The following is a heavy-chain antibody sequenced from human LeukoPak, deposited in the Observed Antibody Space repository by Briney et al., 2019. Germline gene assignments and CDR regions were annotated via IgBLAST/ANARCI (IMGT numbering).Heavy chain of an antibody. J-gene: IGHJ4*02. CDR1: GGSFSSSSYY. CDR3: AGIYCSGGSCYLRY. CDR2: MYYSGRT. Sequence: SETLSLTCTVSGGSFSSSSYYWGWVRQPRGRGVECIVNMYYSGRTYYYPSLKRRVTISVDTSKIQFSLKLSSVTAADTAVYYCAGIYCSGGSCYLRYWGQGTLVTVSS. D-gene: IGHD2-15*01. V-gene: IGHV4-39*01.